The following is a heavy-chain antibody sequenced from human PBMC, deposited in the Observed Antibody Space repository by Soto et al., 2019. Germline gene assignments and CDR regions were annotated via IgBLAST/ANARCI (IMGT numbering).Heavy chain of an antibody. CDR1: GFTFISYA. CDR2: ISGSGGST. Sequence: EVQLLESGGGLVQPGGSLRLSCAASGFTFISYAMSWVRQAPGKGLEWFPAISGSGGSTYDADSVKERFTVSRDNSKNRLYLQMTSLRAEDTAVYYGAKDEGYYDFWRGYFFDYWVQGTLVTVSS. CDR3: AKDEGYYDFWRGYFFDY. J-gene: IGHJ4*02. D-gene: IGHD3-3*01. V-gene: IGHV3-23*01.